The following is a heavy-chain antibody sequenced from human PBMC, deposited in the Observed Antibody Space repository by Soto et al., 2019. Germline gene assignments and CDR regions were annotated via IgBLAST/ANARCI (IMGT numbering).Heavy chain of an antibody. J-gene: IGHJ6*02. CDR2: IWYDGSNK. D-gene: IGHD3-16*01. CDR3: ARGEMATNYYYGMDV. V-gene: IGHV3-33*01. Sequence: PGGSLRLSCAASGFTFSSYGMHWVRQAPGKGLEWVAVIWYDGSNKYYADSVKGRFTISRDNSKNTLYLQMNSLRAEDTAVYYCARGEMATNYYYGMDVWGQGTTVTVSS. CDR1: GFTFSSYG.